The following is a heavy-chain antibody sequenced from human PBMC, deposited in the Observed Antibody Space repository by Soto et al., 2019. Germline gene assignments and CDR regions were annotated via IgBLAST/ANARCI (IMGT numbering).Heavy chain of an antibody. D-gene: IGHD2-21*01. Sequence: GGSLRLSCAASGFTFSNYDMHWVRQATGKGLEWVSTISTAGNTYSPGSVKGRFTISRENAKNSLYLQMNSLRVDDTAVYYCARGRDSGLYYFDYWRQGTLVTVSS. CDR2: ISTAGNT. CDR3: ARGRDSGLYYFDY. V-gene: IGHV3-13*01. CDR1: GFTFSNYD. J-gene: IGHJ4*02.